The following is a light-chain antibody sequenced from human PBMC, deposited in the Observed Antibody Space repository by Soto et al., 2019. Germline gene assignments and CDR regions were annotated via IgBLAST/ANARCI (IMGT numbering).Light chain of an antibody. CDR1: QSLGGN. V-gene: IGKV3-15*01. Sequence: EIVMTQSPATLAVSPGDTATLSCRASQSLGGNLAWYQQKPGQAPRPLIFRASSRATGVPARFSASGSGTEFTLTISGLQSEDFAVYYCQQRSNWPITFGQGTRLEIK. J-gene: IGKJ5*01. CDR3: QQRSNWPIT. CDR2: RAS.